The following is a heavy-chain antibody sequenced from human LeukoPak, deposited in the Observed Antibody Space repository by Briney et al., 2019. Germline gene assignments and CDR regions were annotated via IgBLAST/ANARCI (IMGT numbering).Heavy chain of an antibody. CDR2: ISAYNGNT. D-gene: IGHD3-22*01. CDR1: GYTFTSYG. CDR3: ARFMYYDSSGYYYYYYMDV. J-gene: IGHJ6*03. Sequence: ASVKVSCKASGYTFTSYGISWVRQAPGQGLEWMGWISAYNGNTNYAQKLQGRVTMTTDTSTSTAYMELRSLRSDDTAVYYCARFMYYDSSGYYYYYYMDVWGKGTTVTVSS. V-gene: IGHV1-18*01.